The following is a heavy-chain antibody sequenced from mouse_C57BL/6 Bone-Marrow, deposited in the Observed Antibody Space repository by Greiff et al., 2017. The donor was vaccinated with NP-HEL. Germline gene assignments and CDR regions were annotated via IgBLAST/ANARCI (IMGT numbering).Heavy chain of an antibody. CDR3: ASPYDYHRRYYAMDY. CDR2: INPSSGYT. Sequence: VQLQQSGAELARPGASVKMSCKASGYTFTSYTMHWEKQRPGQGLEWIGYINPSSGYTKYNQKFKDKATLTADKSSSTAYMQLSSLTSEDSAVYYCASPYDYHRRYYAMDYWGQGTSVTVSS. CDR1: GYTFTSYT. D-gene: IGHD2-4*01. V-gene: IGHV1-4*01. J-gene: IGHJ4*01.